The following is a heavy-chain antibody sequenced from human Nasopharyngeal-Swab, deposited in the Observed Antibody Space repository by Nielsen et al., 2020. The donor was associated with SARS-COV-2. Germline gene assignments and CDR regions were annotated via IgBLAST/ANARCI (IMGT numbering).Heavy chain of an antibody. CDR3: ASMLTYYDFWSGPVDHGMDV. CDR2: ISSSSSYT. V-gene: IGHV3-11*03. J-gene: IGHJ6*02. Sequence: GESLKISCAASGFTFSDYYMSWIRQAPGKGLEWVSYISSSSSYTNYADSVKGRFTISRDNAKNSLYLQMNSLRAEDTAVYYCASMLTYYDFWSGPVDHGMDVWGQGTTVTVSS. CDR1: GFTFSDYY. D-gene: IGHD3-3*01.